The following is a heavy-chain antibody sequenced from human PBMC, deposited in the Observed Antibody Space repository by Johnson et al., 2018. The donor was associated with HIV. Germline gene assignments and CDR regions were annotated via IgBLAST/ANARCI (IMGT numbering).Heavy chain of an antibody. CDR2: ISGSGSST. D-gene: IGHD1-1*01. Sequence: VQLVESGGGLVQPGGSLRLSCAASGFTFSSYAMAWVRQAPGKGLEWVSTISGSGSSTHYADSVKGRFTISRDNSRNTLYLQMNSLRAEDTAVYYCARAEPWDRRHYAFDIWGQGTVVTVSS. CDR3: ARAEPWDRRHYAFDI. V-gene: IGHV3-23*04. J-gene: IGHJ3*02. CDR1: GFTFSSYA.